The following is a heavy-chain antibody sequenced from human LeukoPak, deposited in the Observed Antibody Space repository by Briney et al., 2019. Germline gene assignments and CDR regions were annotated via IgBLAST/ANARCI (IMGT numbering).Heavy chain of an antibody. D-gene: IGHD3-22*01. CDR1: GFTFSTFS. Sequence: QPGGSLRLSCAASGFTFSTFSMNWVRQAPGKGLEWVSYISSSSSSIYYADSVKGRFTISRDNAKNSLYLRMNSLRDEDTAVYFCARICSGYYYDYWGQGTLVTVSS. CDR2: ISSSSSSI. J-gene: IGHJ4*02. V-gene: IGHV3-48*02. CDR3: ARICSGYYYDY.